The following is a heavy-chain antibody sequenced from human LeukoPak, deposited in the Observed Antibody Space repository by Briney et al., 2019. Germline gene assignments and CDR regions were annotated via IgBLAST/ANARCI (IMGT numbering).Heavy chain of an antibody. V-gene: IGHV3-21*01. Sequence: PGGSLRLSCAASGFTFSSYSMNWVRQAPGKGLEWVSSISSSSSYIYYADSVKGRFTIPRDNAKNSLYLQMNSLRAEDTAVYYCARSHPQNWCFDLWGRGTLVTVSS. J-gene: IGHJ2*01. CDR1: GFTFSSYS. CDR3: ARSHPQNWCFDL. CDR2: ISSSSSYI.